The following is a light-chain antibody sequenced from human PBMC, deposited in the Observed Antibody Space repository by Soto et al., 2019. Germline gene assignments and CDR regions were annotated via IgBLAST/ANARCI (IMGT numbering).Light chain of an antibody. J-gene: IGLJ3*02. CDR3: LLYYGSVQL. V-gene: IGLV7-43*01. CDR2: STG. Sequence: QAVVTQEPSLTVSPGGTVTLTCASSTGAVTSGNYPNWFQQKPGQAPTSLIHSTGDKHSWTPARFSGSRLGDKAALTLSAVQPEDEADYCCLLYYGSVQLFGGGTKLTVL. CDR1: TGAVTSGNY.